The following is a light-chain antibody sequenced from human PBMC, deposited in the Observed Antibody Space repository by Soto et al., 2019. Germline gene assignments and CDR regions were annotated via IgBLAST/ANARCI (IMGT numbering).Light chain of an antibody. CDR2: GES. CDR1: QSVSSN. Sequence: LAVCPGGVSNFSSRASQSVSSNLAWYQQKPGQAPRPLIYGESTRATGIPDRSRGSLCGPDRTPSFSRLEPEDFALYYCRQYGSSRTFGKGTKVDIK. CDR3: RQYGSSRT. V-gene: IGKV3-20*01. J-gene: IGKJ1*01.